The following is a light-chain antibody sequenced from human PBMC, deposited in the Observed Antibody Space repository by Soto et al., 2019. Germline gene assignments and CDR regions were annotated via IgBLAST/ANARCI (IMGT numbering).Light chain of an antibody. J-gene: IGLJ2*01. V-gene: IGLV3-1*01. CDR2: QDS. CDR1: KLGDKY. CDR3: QAWDSSTEVV. Sequence: SYELPQPPSGSVSPGQTATITCSGDKLGDKYACWYQQKPGQSPVLVIYQDSKRPSGIPERFSGSNSGNTATLTIGGTQAMDEADYYCQAWDSSTEVVFGGGTKVTVL.